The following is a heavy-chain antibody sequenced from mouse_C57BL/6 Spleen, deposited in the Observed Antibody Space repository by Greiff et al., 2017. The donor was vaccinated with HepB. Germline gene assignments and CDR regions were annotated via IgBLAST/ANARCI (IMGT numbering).Heavy chain of an antibody. CDR3: TRDYGSEDWFAY. V-gene: IGHV1-15*01. Sequence: QVHVKQSGAELVRPGASVTLSCKASGYTFTDYEMHWVKQTPVHGLEWIGAIDPETGGTAYNQKFKGKAILTADKSSSTAYMELRSLTSEDSAVYYCTRDYGSEDWFAYWGQGTLVTVSA. J-gene: IGHJ3*01. D-gene: IGHD1-1*01. CDR1: GYTFTDYE. CDR2: IDPETGGT.